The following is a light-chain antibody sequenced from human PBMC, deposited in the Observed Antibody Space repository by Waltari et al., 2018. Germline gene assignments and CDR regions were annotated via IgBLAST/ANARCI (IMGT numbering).Light chain of an antibody. CDR1: QSVSW. Sequence: DIQMTQSPSTLSASVGDTVIITCRASQSVSWLAWYQQKPGEAPKLLIYEASTLERGVPSRFSGRGSGTEFTLTISSLQPDDFATFFCQQYDTYSPHSFGQGTKLEIK. J-gene: IGKJ2*03. CDR2: EAS. V-gene: IGKV1-5*03. CDR3: QQYDTYSPHS.